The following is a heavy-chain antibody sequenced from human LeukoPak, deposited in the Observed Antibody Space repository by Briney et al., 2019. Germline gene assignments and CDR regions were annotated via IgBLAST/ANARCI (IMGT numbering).Heavy chain of an antibody. D-gene: IGHD3-22*01. Sequence: GGSLRLSCAASGFTFSSYAMSWVRQAPGKGLEWVSAISGSGGSTYYADSVKGRFTISRDNSKNTLYLQMSSLRAEATAVYYCAKDHLPYYYDSSGYRHPSDYWGQGTLVTVSS. V-gene: IGHV3-23*01. CDR1: GFTFSSYA. J-gene: IGHJ4*02. CDR2: ISGSGGST. CDR3: AKDHLPYYYDSSGYRHPSDY.